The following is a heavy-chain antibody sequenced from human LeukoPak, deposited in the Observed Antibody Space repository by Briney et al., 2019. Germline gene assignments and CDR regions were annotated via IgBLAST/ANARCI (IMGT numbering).Heavy chain of an antibody. Sequence: GGSLRLSCAASGFTFNTYWMVWFRQAPGKGLEWVSAISGSGGSTYYADSVKGRFTISRDNSKNTLYLQMNSLRAEDTAVYYCAKVKYGDYVEGFDYWGQGTLVTVSS. D-gene: IGHD4-17*01. V-gene: IGHV3-23*01. CDR3: AKVKYGDYVEGFDY. J-gene: IGHJ4*02. CDR1: GFTFNTYW. CDR2: ISGSGGST.